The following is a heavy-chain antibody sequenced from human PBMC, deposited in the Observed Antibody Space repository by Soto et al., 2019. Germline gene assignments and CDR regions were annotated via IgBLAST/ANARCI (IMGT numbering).Heavy chain of an antibody. CDR2: IWYDGSNK. CDR3: ARDIAAAGTFDY. V-gene: IGHV3-33*08. CDR1: GFTFSSYG. D-gene: IGHD6-13*01. Sequence: GGSLRLSCAASGFTFSSYGMHWVRQAPGKGLEWVAVIWYDGSNKYYADSVKGRFTISRDNSKNTLYLQMNSLRAEDTAVYYCARDIAAAGTFDYWGQGTLVTVSS. J-gene: IGHJ4*02.